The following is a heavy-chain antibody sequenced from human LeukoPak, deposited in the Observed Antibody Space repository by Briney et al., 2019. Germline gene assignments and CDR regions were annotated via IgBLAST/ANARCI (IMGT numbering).Heavy chain of an antibody. V-gene: IGHV3-23*01. CDR2: ISGSGSST. CDR1: GFTFSTYA. D-gene: IGHD3-16*01. CDR3: AKEDKLWSPFKVDY. Sequence: PGGSLRLSCAASGFTFSTYAMSWVRQAPGKGLEWVSAISGSGSSTYYADSVEGRFTISRDNSKNTLYLQMNSLRAEDTAVYYCAKEDKLWSPFKVDYWGQGTLVTVSS. J-gene: IGHJ4*02.